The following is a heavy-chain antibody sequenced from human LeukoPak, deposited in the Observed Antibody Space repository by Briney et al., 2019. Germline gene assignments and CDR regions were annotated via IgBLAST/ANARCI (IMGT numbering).Heavy chain of an antibody. CDR1: GLIFTNYD. Sequence: GGSLRLSCAASGLIFTNYDMNWVGQAPGEGLEWVSGISGSGDTTNYADSVKGRFTISRDNSKNTLYLQMNSLRAGDTAVDYCAKDRIARVTQAWGQGTLVTVSS. D-gene: IGHD2-21*02. CDR2: ISGSGDTT. CDR3: AKDRIARVTQA. V-gene: IGHV3-23*01. J-gene: IGHJ5*02.